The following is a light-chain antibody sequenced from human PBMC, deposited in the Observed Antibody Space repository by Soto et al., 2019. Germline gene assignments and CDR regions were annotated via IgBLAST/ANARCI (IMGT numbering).Light chain of an antibody. CDR2: GAS. CDR1: QSVSSSY. Sequence: EIVLTQSPGTLSLSPGERATLSCRASQSVSSSYLAWYQQKPGQAPRLLIYGASSRATGIRDRLSGSGSGTDFTLTISRLEPEDFAVYYCQQYGSSPVYTFGQGTKLEIK. J-gene: IGKJ2*01. V-gene: IGKV3-20*01. CDR3: QQYGSSPVYT.